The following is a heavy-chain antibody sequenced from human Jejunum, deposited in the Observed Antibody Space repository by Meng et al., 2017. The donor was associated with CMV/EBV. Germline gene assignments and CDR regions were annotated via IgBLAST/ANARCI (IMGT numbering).Heavy chain of an antibody. V-gene: IGHV6-1*01. Sequence: QVHLQQSGPGLVKPSPTLSLTCXISGDSVSSNNAAWNWIRQSPSRGLEWLGRTYYRSKWSNDYAVSVKSQITVNPDTSKNQFSLQLNSVTPEDTAVYYCARLHCSSTSCYVDCWGQGTLVTVSS. CDR3: ARLHCSSTSCYVDC. J-gene: IGHJ4*02. CDR1: GDSVSSNNAA. CDR2: TYYRSKWSN. D-gene: IGHD2-2*01.